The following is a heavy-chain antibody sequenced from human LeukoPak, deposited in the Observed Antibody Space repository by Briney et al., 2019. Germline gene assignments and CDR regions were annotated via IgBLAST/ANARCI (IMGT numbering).Heavy chain of an antibody. V-gene: IGHV1-2*02. CDR1: GYTFTGYH. CDR2: INPNSGGT. J-gene: IGHJ4*02. CDR3: ARGGSYGDDSYFDY. D-gene: IGHD1-26*01. Sequence: EASVKVSCKASGYTFTGYHMHWVRQAPGQGLEWMGWINPNSGGTNYAQKFQGRVTMTRDTSISTAYMELSRLRSDDTAVYYCARGGSYGDDSYFDYWGQGTLVTVSS.